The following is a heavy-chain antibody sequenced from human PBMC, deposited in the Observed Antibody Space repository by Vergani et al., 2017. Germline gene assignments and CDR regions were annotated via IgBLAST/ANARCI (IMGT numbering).Heavy chain of an antibody. CDR3: ARDRAMDYYDSSGYDY. Sequence: QVQLVQSGAEVKKPGSSVKVSCKASGGTFSSYTISWVRQAPGQGLEWMGRIIPILGIANYAQKFQGRVTITADKSTSTAYMELSSLRSEDTAVYYCARDRAMDYYDSSGYDYWGQGTLVTVSS. D-gene: IGHD3-22*01. CDR2: IIPILGIA. J-gene: IGHJ4*02. CDR1: GGTFSSYT. V-gene: IGHV1-69*08.